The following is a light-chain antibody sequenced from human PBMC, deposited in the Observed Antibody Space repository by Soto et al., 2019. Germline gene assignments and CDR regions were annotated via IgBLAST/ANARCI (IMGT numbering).Light chain of an antibody. CDR2: GTN. CDR1: SSNIGAGYD. V-gene: IGLV1-40*01. J-gene: IGLJ2*01. CDR3: QSYDSSLSGLV. Sequence: QSVLTQPPSMSGAPGQRVTISCTGSSSNIGAGYDAHWYQQFPGTAPKLLISGTNNRPSGVPDRFSASKSGTSASLAITGLQAEDEADYYCQSYDSSLSGLVFGGGTKLTVL.